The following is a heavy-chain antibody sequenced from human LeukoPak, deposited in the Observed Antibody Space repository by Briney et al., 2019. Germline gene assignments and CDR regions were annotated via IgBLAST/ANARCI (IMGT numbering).Heavy chain of an antibody. Sequence: GGSLRLSCAASGFTFSSYSMNWVRQAPGKGLEWVSSISSSSSYIYYADSVKGRFTISRDNAKNSLYLQMNSLRAEDTAVYYCARGSSSSGLYYFDYWGQGTLVTVSS. CDR3: ARGSSSSGLYYFDY. D-gene: IGHD2-15*01. CDR1: GFTFSSYS. V-gene: IGHV3-21*01. CDR2: ISSSSSYI. J-gene: IGHJ4*02.